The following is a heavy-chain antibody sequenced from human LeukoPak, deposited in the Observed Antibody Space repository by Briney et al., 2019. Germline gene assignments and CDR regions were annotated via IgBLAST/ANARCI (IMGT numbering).Heavy chain of an antibody. Sequence: SETLSLTCTLSSGSLSSSYWSWIRQPAGKGLEWIGRIYTSGSTNYNPSLKSRVAMSVDTSKNQFSLDLTSVTAADAAVYYCARVRSMGAFDIWGQGTMVTVSS. V-gene: IGHV4-4*07. J-gene: IGHJ3*02. CDR2: IYTSGST. CDR3: ARVRSMGAFDI. CDR1: SGSLSSSY. D-gene: IGHD6-6*01.